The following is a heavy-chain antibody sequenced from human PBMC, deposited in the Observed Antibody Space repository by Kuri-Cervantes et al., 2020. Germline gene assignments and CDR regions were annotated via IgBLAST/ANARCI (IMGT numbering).Heavy chain of an antibody. D-gene: IGHD3-22*01. CDR2: IYYSGST. CDR3: ARDQGLGAFDI. Sequence: SETLSLTCTVSGGSISSYYWSWIRQPPGKGLEWIGYIYYSGSTNYNPLLKSRVTISVDTSKNQFSLKLSSVTAADTAVYYCARDQGLGAFDIWGQGTMVTVSS. V-gene: IGHV4-59*01. CDR1: GGSISSYY. J-gene: IGHJ3*02.